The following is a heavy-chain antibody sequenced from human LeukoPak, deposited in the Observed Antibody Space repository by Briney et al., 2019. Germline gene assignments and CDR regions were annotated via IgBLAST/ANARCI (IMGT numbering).Heavy chain of an antibody. V-gene: IGHV3-7*01. CDR2: IKPDGSEI. CDR1: GFSFSRYW. Sequence: GGSLRLSCAASGFSFSRYWMSWVRQAPVRGLEWVANIKPDGSEIYYVDSVKGRFTISRDNAKNSLYLQMNSLRAEDTAVYYCARDRIAAAGPFDYWGQGTLVTVSS. CDR3: ARDRIAAAGPFDY. D-gene: IGHD6-13*01. J-gene: IGHJ4*02.